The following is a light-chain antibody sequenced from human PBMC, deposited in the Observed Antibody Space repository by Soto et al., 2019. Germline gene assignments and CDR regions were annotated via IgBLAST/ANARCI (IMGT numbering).Light chain of an antibody. CDR1: SSDVGGYNY. CDR3: SSYTSSSTPFYV. Sequence: QSVLTQPASVSGSPGQSITISCTGTSSDVGGYNYVSWYQQHPGKAPKLMIYEVSNRPSGVSNRFSGSKSANTASLTISGLQAEDEADYYCSSYTSSSTPFYVFGTGTKVTVL. CDR2: EVS. V-gene: IGLV2-14*01. J-gene: IGLJ1*01.